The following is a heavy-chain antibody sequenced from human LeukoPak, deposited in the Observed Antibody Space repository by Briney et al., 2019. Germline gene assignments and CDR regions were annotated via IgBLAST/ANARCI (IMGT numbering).Heavy chain of an antibody. CDR1: GGPISSGGYY. Sequence: PSETLSLTCTVSGGPISSGGYYWSWIRQHPGKGLEWIGYIYYSGSTYYNPSLKSRVTISVDTSKNQFSLKLSSVTAADTAVYHCARDRDGYTIDYWGQGTLVTVSS. CDR2: IYYSGST. V-gene: IGHV4-31*03. D-gene: IGHD5-24*01. J-gene: IGHJ4*02. CDR3: ARDRDGYTIDY.